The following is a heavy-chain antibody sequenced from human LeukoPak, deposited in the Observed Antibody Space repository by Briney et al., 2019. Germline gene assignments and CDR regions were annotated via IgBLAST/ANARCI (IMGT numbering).Heavy chain of an antibody. V-gene: IGHV3-30-3*01. CDR3: ARVDCSSTSCYTRGAFDY. CDR2: ISYDGSNK. Sequence: GGSLRLSCAASGFTFSGYAMHWVRQAPGKGLEWVAVISYDGSNKYYADSVKGRFTISRDNSKNTLYLQMNSLRAEDAAVYYCARVDCSSTSCYTRGAFDYWGQGTLVTVSS. J-gene: IGHJ4*02. D-gene: IGHD2-2*02. CDR1: GFTFSGYA.